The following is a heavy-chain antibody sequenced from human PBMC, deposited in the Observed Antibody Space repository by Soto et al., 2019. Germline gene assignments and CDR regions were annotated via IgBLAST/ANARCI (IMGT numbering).Heavy chain of an antibody. CDR2: MNPNNGNR. CDR3: SRAIRDQLLSDY. CDR1: GYTFSSYD. D-gene: IGHD3-10*01. Sequence: QVQLVQFGAEVRKPGASVKVSCKASGYTFSSYDIVWVRQATGQGLEWMGWMNPNNGNRDYAQKFQGRVTMTRDTSITTAYMELNSLTSEDTAVYFCSRAIRDQLLSDYWGQGTLVTVSS. J-gene: IGHJ4*02. V-gene: IGHV1-8*01.